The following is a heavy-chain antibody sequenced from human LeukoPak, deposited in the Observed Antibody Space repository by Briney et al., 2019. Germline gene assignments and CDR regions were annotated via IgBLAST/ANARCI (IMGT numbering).Heavy chain of an antibody. CDR2: INHSGST. CDR3: ARGTKYGWFGELLYTPYDY. J-gene: IGHJ4*02. CDR1: GGSFSGYY. Sequence: SETLSLTCAVYGGSFSGYYWSWIRQPPGKGLEWIGEINHSGSTNYNPSLKNRVTISVDTSKNQFSLKLSSVTAADTAVYYCARGTKYGWFGELLYTPYDYWGQGTLVTVSS. V-gene: IGHV4-34*01. D-gene: IGHD3-10*01.